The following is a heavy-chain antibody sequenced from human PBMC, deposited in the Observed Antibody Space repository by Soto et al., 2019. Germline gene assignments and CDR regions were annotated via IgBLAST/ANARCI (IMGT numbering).Heavy chain of an antibody. CDR2: ISGRSSHI. CDR3: ATAGWRISDY. J-gene: IGHJ4*02. V-gene: IGHV3-21*01. Sequence: GGSLRLSCVAAGIIFNNYTMNWVRQAPGKGLEWVSSISGRSSHIYYAESLKGRFTISRDNSKNSLYLQMNSLRADDTAVYYSATAGWRISDYWGQGILVTVSS. CDR1: GIIFNNYT.